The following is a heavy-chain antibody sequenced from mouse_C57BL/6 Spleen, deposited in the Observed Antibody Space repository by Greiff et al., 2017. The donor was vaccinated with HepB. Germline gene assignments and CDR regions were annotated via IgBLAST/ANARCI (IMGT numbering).Heavy chain of an antibody. CDR1: GYTFTSYW. V-gene: IGHV1-64*01. Sequence: VQLQQPGAELVKPGASVKLSCKASGYTFTSYWMHWVKQRPGQGLEWIGMIHPNSGSTNYNEKFKSKATLTVDKSSSTAYMQLSSLTSEDSAVYYCARGTGNYYGSSPAWFAYWGQGTLVTVSA. J-gene: IGHJ3*01. D-gene: IGHD1-1*01. CDR2: IHPNSGST. CDR3: ARGTGNYYGSSPAWFAY.